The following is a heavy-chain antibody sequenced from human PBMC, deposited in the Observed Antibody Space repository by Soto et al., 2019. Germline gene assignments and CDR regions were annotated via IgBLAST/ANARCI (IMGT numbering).Heavy chain of an antibody. CDR2: IYWDDDK. J-gene: IGHJ4*02. CDR3: AQSGYSYVY. CDR1: GGSISSGGYS. Sequence: TLSLTCAVSGGSISSGGYSWSWIRQPPGKGLEWLALIYWDDDKRYSPSLKSRLTITKDTSKNQVVLTMTNMDPVDTATYYCAQSGYSYVYWGQGTLVT. V-gene: IGHV2-5*08. D-gene: IGHD5-18*01.